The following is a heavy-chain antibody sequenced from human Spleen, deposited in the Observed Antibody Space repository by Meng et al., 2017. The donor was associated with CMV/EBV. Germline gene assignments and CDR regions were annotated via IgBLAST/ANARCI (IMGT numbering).Heavy chain of an antibody. J-gene: IGHJ4*02. D-gene: IGHD6-6*01. CDR3: ARRGQLVLQVGPFDY. V-gene: IGHV3-11*05. CDR2: ISSSSSYT. Sequence: QVQLVVAGGGVVKPGGSLRLSCAASGFTFSDYYMSWIRQAPGKGLEWVSYISSSSSYTNYADSVKGRFTISRDNAKNSLYLQMNSLRAEDTAVYYCARRGQLVLQVGPFDYWGQGTLVTVSS. CDR1: GFTFSDYY.